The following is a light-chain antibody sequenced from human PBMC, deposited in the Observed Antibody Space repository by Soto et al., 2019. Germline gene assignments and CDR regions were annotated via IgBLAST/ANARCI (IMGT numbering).Light chain of an antibody. CDR3: QQVDVYPST. CDR1: QSVSSY. J-gene: IGKJ4*01. Sequence: IQMTQSPSSLSASVGDRVTITCRASQSVSSYLNWYQQKAGKAPKLLIYAASTLQSGVPSRFSGGGSGTDFTLTIDRLQPEDFATYYCQQVDVYPSTFGGGTKVDIK. CDR2: AAS. V-gene: IGKV1-39*01.